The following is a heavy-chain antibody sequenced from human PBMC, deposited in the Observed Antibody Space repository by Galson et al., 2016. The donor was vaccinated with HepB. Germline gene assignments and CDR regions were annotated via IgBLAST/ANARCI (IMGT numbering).Heavy chain of an antibody. D-gene: IGHD6-13*01. J-gene: IGHJ6*02. Sequence: SVKVSCKASGGSLRNYGLSWLRQAPGQGLKWMGRLIPVLSMSNYTQKFQGRVTITADRSTNIGYMELSSLRSEDTAVYYCATGRIVAAGTSHYYAADIWGQGTTVTVSS. CDR3: ATGRIVAAGTSHYYAADI. CDR2: LIPVLSMS. V-gene: IGHV1-69*04. CDR1: GGSLRNYG.